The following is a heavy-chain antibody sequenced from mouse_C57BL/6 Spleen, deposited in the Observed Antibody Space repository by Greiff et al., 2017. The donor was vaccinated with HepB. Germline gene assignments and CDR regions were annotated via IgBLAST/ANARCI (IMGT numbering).Heavy chain of an antibody. D-gene: IGHD1-1*01. J-gene: IGHJ1*03. CDR1: GFSLTSYG. CDR2: IWSGGST. Sequence: VQLKESGPGLVQPSQSLSITCTVSGFSLTSYGVHWVRQSPGKGLEWLGVIWSGGSTDYNAAFKSRLSISKDNSKCQVFFKMNSLQADDTAIYYCARMSHYYDSSYGWYFDVWGTGTTVTVSS. V-gene: IGHV2-2*01. CDR3: ARMSHYYDSSYGWYFDV.